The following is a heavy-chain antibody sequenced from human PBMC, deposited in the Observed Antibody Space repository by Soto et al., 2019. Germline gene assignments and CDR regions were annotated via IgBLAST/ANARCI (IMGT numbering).Heavy chain of an antibody. D-gene: IGHD6-6*01. V-gene: IGHV4-34*01. CDR2: INHSGST. J-gene: IGHJ4*02. CDR1: GGSFSGYY. Sequence: QVQLQQWGAGLLKPSETLSLTCAVYGGSFSGYYWSWIRQPPGKGLEWIGEINHSGSTNYNPSLKSRVTLSVDTSKNQFSLKLSSVTAADTAVYYCARARIAARPGVDYWGQGTLVTVSS. CDR3: ARARIAARPGVDY.